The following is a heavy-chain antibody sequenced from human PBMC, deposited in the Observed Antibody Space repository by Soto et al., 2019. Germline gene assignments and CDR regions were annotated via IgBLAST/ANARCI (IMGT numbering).Heavy chain of an antibody. D-gene: IGHD3-22*01. J-gene: IGHJ4*02. CDR1: GFTFSGYS. Sequence: EVLLVESGGGLVQPGGSLRLSCAASGFTFSGYSMNWVRQAPGKGLEWVSYISSSSSTIQYADSVKGRSTISRDNAKNTFELQMNSRRDEDTAVYYCAVTTVGYWGQGTLVAVSS. CDR3: AVTTVGY. CDR2: ISSSSSTI. V-gene: IGHV3-48*02.